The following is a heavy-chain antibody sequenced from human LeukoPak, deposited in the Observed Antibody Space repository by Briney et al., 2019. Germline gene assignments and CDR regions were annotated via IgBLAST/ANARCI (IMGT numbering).Heavy chain of an antibody. CDR1: AGNFSSYA. V-gene: IGHV1-69*13. D-gene: IGHD3-22*01. Sequence: AVKVSCTASAGNFSSYAISWVRPAPGQGLEWMGGLIPIFVTATYAQKFQGRVKITADESTSTAYMELSSLRSEDTAVYYCARDRTYDYDSSGYYPDAFDIWGQGTMVTVSS. J-gene: IGHJ3*02. CDR2: LIPIFVTA. CDR3: ARDRTYDYDSSGYYPDAFDI.